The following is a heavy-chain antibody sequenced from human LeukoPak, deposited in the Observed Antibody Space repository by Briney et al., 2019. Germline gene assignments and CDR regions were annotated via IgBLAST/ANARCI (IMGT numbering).Heavy chain of an antibody. CDR2: IYYSGST. J-gene: IGHJ5*02. Sequence: PSETLSLTCTVSGGSISSGGYYWSWIRQHPGKGLEWIGYIYYSGSTYYNPSLKSRVTISVDTSKNQFSLKLSSVTAADTAVYYCARDRGGNSEFWFDPWGQGTLVTVSS. D-gene: IGHD4-23*01. CDR3: ARDRGGNSEFWFDP. V-gene: IGHV4-31*03. CDR1: GGSISSGGYY.